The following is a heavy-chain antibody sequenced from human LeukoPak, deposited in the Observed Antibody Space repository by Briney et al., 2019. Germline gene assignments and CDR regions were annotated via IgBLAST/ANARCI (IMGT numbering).Heavy chain of an antibody. J-gene: IGHJ3*02. CDR2: IYYSGST. D-gene: IGHD2-2*01. V-gene: IGHV4-59*01. Sequence: SETLSLTCTVSGGSISSYYWSWNRQPPGKGLEWIGYIYYSGSTNYNPSLKSRVTISVDTSKNQFSLKLSSVTAADTAVYYCASVNSGGVGAAIIWCQGPRVTVSS. CDR1: GGSISSYY. CDR3: ASVNSGGVGAAII.